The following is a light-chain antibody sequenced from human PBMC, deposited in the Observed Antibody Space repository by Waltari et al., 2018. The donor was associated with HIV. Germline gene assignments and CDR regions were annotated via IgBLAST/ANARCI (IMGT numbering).Light chain of an antibody. Sequence: DIQMTQSTSSLSASVGDTVTIICRASENICAYLNWYHHKSGAAPKLLIYGASSLQSAVPSRFSGSGFGTHFSLTINSLQADDFGTYYCQQSYSTPCAFGQGTNLEIK. CDR3: QQSYSTPCA. J-gene: IGKJ2*02. CDR2: GAS. V-gene: IGKV1-39*01. CDR1: ENICAY.